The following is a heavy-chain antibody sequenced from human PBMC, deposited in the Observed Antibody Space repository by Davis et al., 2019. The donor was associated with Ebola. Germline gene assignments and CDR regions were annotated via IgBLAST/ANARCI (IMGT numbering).Heavy chain of an antibody. CDR3: AKNDYSVLYYYYYMDV. D-gene: IGHD4-11*01. CDR2: ISYDGSNK. J-gene: IGHJ6*03. CDR1: GFTFSSYG. V-gene: IGHV3-30*18. Sequence: GESLKISCAASGFTFSSYGMHWVRQAPGKGLEWVAVISYDGSNKYYADSVKGRFTISRDNSKNTLYLQMNSLRAEDTAVYYCAKNDYSVLYYYYYMDVWGKGTTVTVSS.